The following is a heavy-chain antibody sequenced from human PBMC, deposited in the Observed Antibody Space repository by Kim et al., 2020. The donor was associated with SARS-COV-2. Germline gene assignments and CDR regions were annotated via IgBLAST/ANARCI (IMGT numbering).Heavy chain of an antibody. J-gene: IGHJ6*02. CDR1: GYTFTSYD. D-gene: IGHD2-15*01. CDR2: MNPNSGNT. CDR3: ATAPGGWYYYYYYGMDV. Sequence: ASVKVSCKASGYTFTSYDINWVRQATGQGLEWMGWMNPNSGNTGYAQKFQGRVTVTRNTSISTAYMELSSLRSEDTAVYYCATAPGGWYYYYYYGMDVWGQGTTVTVSS. V-gene: IGHV1-8*01.